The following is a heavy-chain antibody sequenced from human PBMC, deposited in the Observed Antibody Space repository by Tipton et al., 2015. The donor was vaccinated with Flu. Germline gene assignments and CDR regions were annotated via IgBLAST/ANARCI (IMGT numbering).Heavy chain of an antibody. CDR3: ARARMYYFDY. Sequence: TLSLTCTASGGSISSYYWSWIRQPPGKGLEWIGYIYYSGSTNYNPSLKSRVTISVDTSKNQFSLKLSSVTAADTAVYYCARARMYYFDYWGQGTLVTVSS. J-gene: IGHJ4*02. CDR1: GGSISSYY. CDR2: IYYSGST. V-gene: IGHV4-59*08. D-gene: IGHD2-15*01.